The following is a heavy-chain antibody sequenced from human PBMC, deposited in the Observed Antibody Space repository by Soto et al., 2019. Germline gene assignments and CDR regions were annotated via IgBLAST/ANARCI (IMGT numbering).Heavy chain of an antibody. J-gene: IGHJ6*02. D-gene: IGHD4-17*01. CDR1: GGTSSSYA. Sequence: QVQLVQSGAEVKKPGSSVKVSCKASGGTSSSYAISWVRQAPGQGLEWMGGIIPLFGTENYAQKFQGRVTITADESTSTAYMELSSLRSEDTAVYYCARDSGGTTVAFGMDVWGQWTTVTVSS. CDR2: IIPLFGTE. CDR3: ARDSGGTTVAFGMDV. V-gene: IGHV1-69*01.